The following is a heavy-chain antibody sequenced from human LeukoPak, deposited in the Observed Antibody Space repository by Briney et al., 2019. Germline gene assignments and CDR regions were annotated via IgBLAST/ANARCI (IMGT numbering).Heavy chain of an antibody. Sequence: PGGSLRLSCAASGFTFSSYGMHWVRQAPGKGLEWVSYISSSGSTIYYADSVKGRFTISRDNAKNSLYLQMNSLRAEDTAVYYCARAYPSIAAPPSAFDIWGQGTMVTVSS. V-gene: IGHV3-48*04. CDR3: ARAYPSIAAPPSAFDI. CDR1: GFTFSSYG. J-gene: IGHJ3*02. CDR2: ISSSGSTI. D-gene: IGHD6-6*01.